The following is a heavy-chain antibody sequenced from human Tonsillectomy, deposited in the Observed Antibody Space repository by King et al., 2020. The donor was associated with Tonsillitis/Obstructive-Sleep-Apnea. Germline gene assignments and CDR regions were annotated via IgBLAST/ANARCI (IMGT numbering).Heavy chain of an antibody. J-gene: IGHJ3*02. D-gene: IGHD2-15*01. V-gene: IGHV5-51*01. Sequence: QLVQSGAEVKKPGESLKISCRGSGYRFTSYWIGWVRQMPGTGLEWMGIIYPGDSDTRYSPSFQGQVTISADNSIDTAYLQWSSLQTSDTAIYYCARLSDIVVVVAAPYAFDIWGQGTTVTVSS. CDR2: IYPGDSDT. CDR1: GYRFTSYW. CDR3: ARLSDIVVVVAAPYAFDI.